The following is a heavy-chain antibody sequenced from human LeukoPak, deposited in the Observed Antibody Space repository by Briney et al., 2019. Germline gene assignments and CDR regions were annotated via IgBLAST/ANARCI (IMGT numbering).Heavy chain of an antibody. CDR2: INPNSGGT. CDR3: ARDRITGTTRWFDP. D-gene: IGHD1-20*01. CDR1: GYTFTGYY. Sequence: ASVKVSCKASGYTFTGYYMHWVRQAPGQGLEWMGWINPNSGGTNYAQKFQGRVTMTRDTSISTAYMEPSRLRSDDTAVYYCARDRITGTTRWFDPWGQGTLVTVSS. V-gene: IGHV1-2*02. J-gene: IGHJ5*02.